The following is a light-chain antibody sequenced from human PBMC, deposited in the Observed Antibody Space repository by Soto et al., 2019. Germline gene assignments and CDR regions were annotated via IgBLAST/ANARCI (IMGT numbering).Light chain of an antibody. Sequence: DIQMTQSPFTLSASVGDRVTITCRASQSISSWLAWYQQKPGKAPKLLIYDASSLESGVPSRFSGSGSGTEFTLTISSLQPDDFATYYCQQYNSYLLTFGGGTKVEIK. V-gene: IGKV1-5*01. J-gene: IGKJ4*01. CDR1: QSISSW. CDR2: DAS. CDR3: QQYNSYLLT.